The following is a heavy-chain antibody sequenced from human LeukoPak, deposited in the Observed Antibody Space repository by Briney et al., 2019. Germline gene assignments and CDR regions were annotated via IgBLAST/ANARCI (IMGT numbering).Heavy chain of an antibody. V-gene: IGHV3-23*01. CDR3: AKAARVAGLTTFDY. Sequence: GGSLRLSCAASGFTFSSYAMSWVRQAPGKGLEWVSGISGSGSSTYYADSVKGRFTISRDNSKNTLYLQMNSLRAEDTAVYYCAKAARVAGLTTFDYWGQGTLVTASS. CDR1: GFTFSSYA. D-gene: IGHD6-19*01. J-gene: IGHJ4*02. CDR2: ISGSGSST.